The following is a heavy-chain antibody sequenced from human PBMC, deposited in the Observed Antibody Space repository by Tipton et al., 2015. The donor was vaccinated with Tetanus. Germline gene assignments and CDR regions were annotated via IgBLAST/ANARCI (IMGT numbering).Heavy chain of an antibody. D-gene: IGHD4-11*01. CDR2: ISSSGST. Sequence: TLSLTCTVSGGSLRGGDHYWSWIRQPPGKGLEWLAYISSSGSTNSNYSLKSRITISRDTSKNQFSLKLASVTTADTAVYFCARNVYTVTNDAFDIWGHGTLVNVSS. V-gene: IGHV4-61*08. CDR1: GGSLRGGDHY. J-gene: IGHJ3*02. CDR3: ARNVYTVTNDAFDI.